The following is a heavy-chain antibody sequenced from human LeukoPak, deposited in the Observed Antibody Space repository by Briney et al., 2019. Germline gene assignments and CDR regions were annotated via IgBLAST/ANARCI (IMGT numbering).Heavy chain of an antibody. Sequence: ASVKVSCKVSGYTLTELSMNWVRQAPGKGLEWMGGFDPEDGATIYAQKFQGRVTMTEDKSTDTAYMELSSLRSEDTAVYYCATDRGLRGSYGMDVWGKGTTVTVSS. J-gene: IGHJ6*04. D-gene: IGHD4-17*01. CDR3: ATDRGLRGSYGMDV. CDR2: FDPEDGAT. CDR1: GYTLTELS. V-gene: IGHV1-24*01.